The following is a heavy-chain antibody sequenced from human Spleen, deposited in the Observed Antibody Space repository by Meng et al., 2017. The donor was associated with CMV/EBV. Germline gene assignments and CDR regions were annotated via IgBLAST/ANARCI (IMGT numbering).Heavy chain of an antibody. CDR2: IYHSGST. Sequence: CAVSGGSISSSNWWSWVRQPPGKGLEWIGEIYHSGSTNNNPSLKSRVTISVDKSKNQFSLKLSSVTAADTAVYYCASRYYGSSFGGYWGQGTLVTVSS. CDR1: GGSISSSNW. J-gene: IGHJ4*02. V-gene: IGHV4-4*02. D-gene: IGHD3-22*01. CDR3: ASRYYGSSFGGY.